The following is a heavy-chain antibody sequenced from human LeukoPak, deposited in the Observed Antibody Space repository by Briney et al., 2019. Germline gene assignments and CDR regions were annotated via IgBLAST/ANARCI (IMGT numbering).Heavy chain of an antibody. CDR3: ARDRHHRFGELFP. CDR1: GFTFSSYS. V-gene: IGHV3-21*01. CDR2: ISSSSSYI. Sequence: GGSLRLSCAASGFTFSSYSMNWVRQAPGKGLEWVSSISSSSSYIYHADSVEGRFTISRDNAKNSLYLQMNSLRAEDTAVYYCARDRHHRFGELFPWGQGTRVTVSS. D-gene: IGHD3-10*01. J-gene: IGHJ4*02.